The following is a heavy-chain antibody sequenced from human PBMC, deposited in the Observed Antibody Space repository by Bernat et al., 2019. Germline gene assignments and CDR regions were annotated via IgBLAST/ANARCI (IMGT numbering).Heavy chain of an antibody. V-gene: IGHV3-11*05. Sequence: QVQLVESGGGLVKPGGSLRLSCAASGFTFSDYYMSWIRQAPGKGLEWVSYISTSSSYTNYADSVKGRFTISRDNATNSLYLQMNSLRAEDTAVYYCARARGYCSGGSCYYDFDYWGQGTLVTVSS. CDR3: ARARGYCSGGSCYYDFDY. CDR1: GFTFSDYY. J-gene: IGHJ4*02. D-gene: IGHD2-15*01. CDR2: ISTSSSYT.